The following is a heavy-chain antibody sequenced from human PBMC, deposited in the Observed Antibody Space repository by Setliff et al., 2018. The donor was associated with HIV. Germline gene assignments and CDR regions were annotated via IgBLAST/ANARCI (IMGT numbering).Heavy chain of an antibody. Sequence: KPSETLSLTCTVSGGSISSHFWMWIRQPPGKGLEWIGYVHHSGTTNSKPSLRSRVTISVDTSKNQFSLELSSVTAADTAIYYCARQFPPYHSGAHYSDLWSQRTLVTVSS. CDR3: ARQFPPYHSGAHYSDL. V-gene: IGHV4-59*08. CDR2: VHHSGTT. J-gene: IGHJ5*02. D-gene: IGHD6-19*01. CDR1: GGSISSHF.